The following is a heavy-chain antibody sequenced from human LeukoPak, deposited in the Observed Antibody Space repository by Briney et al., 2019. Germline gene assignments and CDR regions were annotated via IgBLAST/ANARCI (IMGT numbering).Heavy chain of an antibody. D-gene: IGHD3-10*01. CDR1: GFTFSSYA. J-gene: IGHJ1*01. CDR3: SRARYYGSGRGYFQH. V-gene: IGHV3-23*01. Sequence: GGPLRLSCAASGFTFSSYAMSWVRQAPGKGLEWVSAISGSGGSTYYADSVKGRFTISRDNSKNTLYLQMNSLRAEDTAVYYCSRARYYGSGRGYFQHWGQGTLVTVSS. CDR2: ISGSGGST.